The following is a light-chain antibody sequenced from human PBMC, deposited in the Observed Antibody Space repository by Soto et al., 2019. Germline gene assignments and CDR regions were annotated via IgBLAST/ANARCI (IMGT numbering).Light chain of an antibody. Sequence: SVLTQPASVSGSPGQSITISCTGTSSDVGGYNYVSWYQQHPGKGPKLMIYEVSNRPSGVSNRFSGSKSGNTATLTISGLQAEDEADYYCSSYTTSSTLVFGTGTKVTVL. CDR3: SSYTTSSTLV. CDR1: SSDVGGYNY. J-gene: IGLJ1*01. CDR2: EVS. V-gene: IGLV2-14*03.